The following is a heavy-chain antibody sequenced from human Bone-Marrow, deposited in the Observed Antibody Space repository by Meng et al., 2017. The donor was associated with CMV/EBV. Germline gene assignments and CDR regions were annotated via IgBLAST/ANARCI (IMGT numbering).Heavy chain of an antibody. V-gene: IGHV3-11*01. J-gene: IGHJ6*02. D-gene: IGHD2-2*01. Sequence: LSLTCAASGFTFSDYYMSWIRQAPGKGLEWVSYISSSGSTIYYADSVKGRFTISRDNAKNSLYLQMNSLRAEDTAVYYCARSGPAASYYYYYGMDVWGQGTTVTVSS. CDR3: ARSGPAASYYYYYGMDV. CDR1: GFTFSDYY. CDR2: ISSSGSTI.